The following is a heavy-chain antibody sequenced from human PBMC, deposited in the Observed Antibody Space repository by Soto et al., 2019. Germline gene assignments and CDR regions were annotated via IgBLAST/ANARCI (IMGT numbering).Heavy chain of an antibody. Sequence: ASVKVSCKASGYTFTSYGISWVRQAPGQGLEWMGWISAYNGNTNYAQKLQGRVTMTTDTSTSTAYMELRSLRSDDTAVYYCARDIRGFDYGDYADWGQGTLVTVSS. CDR1: GYTFTSYG. D-gene: IGHD4-17*01. J-gene: IGHJ4*02. CDR2: ISAYNGNT. CDR3: ARDIRGFDYGDYAD. V-gene: IGHV1-18*01.